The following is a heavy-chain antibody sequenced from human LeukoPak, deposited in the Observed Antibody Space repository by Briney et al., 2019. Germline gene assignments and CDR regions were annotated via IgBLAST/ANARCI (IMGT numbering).Heavy chain of an antibody. Sequence: ASVKVSCKASGYTLTGYYMHWVRQAPGQGLEWMGWINPNSGGTNYAQKFQGRVTMTRDTSISTAYMELSRLGSDDTAVSYCARDGASGYLADYWGQGTLVTVSS. CDR3: ARDGASGYLADY. D-gene: IGHD3-3*01. CDR2: INPNSGGT. J-gene: IGHJ4*02. V-gene: IGHV1-2*02. CDR1: GYTLTGYY.